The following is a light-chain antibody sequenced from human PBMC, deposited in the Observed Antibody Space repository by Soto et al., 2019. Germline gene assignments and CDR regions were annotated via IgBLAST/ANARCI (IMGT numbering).Light chain of an antibody. CDR3: QQYYSNPELT. J-gene: IGKJ4*01. Sequence: IVMTQSPDSLAVSLGERATINCKSSQSLLYTSNNKNYLAWFQQKPGQPPKLLIYWASTRESGVPDRFSGSGSGTDFALTISSLQAEDVAVYYRQQYYSNPELTVGGGTKVEIK. CDR1: QSLLYTSNNKNY. CDR2: WAS. V-gene: IGKV4-1*01.